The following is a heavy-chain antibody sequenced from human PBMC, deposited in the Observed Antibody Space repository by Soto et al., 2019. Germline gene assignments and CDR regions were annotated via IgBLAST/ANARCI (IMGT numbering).Heavy chain of an antibody. V-gene: IGHV4-39*01. D-gene: IGHD5-18*01. CDR1: GDSISSDSYY. CDR3: ARQSSGYTYGGGFDY. Sequence: SETLSLTCTVSGDSISSDSYYWGWIRQPPGKGLECIGSVYYSGRTYYNPSLESRVTISVDTSKGQFSLNLRSVTAADTAVYYCARQSSGYTYGGGFDYWGQGTLVTVSS. J-gene: IGHJ4*02. CDR2: VYYSGRT.